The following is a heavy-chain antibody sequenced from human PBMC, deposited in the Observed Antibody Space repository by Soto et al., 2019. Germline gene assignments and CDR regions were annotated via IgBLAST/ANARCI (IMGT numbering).Heavy chain of an antibody. D-gene: IGHD3-22*01. CDR2: ISNNGNIK. CDR1: GFTFGDYY. J-gene: IGHJ4*02. CDR3: ARDYYDISGYPFYDY. V-gene: IGHV3-11*01. Sequence: GGSLRLSCVASGFTFGDYYMSWIRQAPGKGLEWVSYISNNGNIKIYADSVKGRFTVSRDNVKNSLYLQMNSLRADDMAVYYCARDYYDISGYPFYDYWGPGTLVTVSA.